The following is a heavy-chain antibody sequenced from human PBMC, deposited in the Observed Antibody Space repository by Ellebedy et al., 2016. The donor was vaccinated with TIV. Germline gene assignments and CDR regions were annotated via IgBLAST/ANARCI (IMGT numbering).Heavy chain of an antibody. D-gene: IGHD3-10*01. CDR2: IWYDGSNK. CDR3: AREPMVRGVIRRGYAMDV. Sequence: GGSLRLSXAASGFTFSNYGMHWVRQAPGKGLEWVAVIWYDGSNKYYADSVKGRFTISRDNSKNTLYLQMNSLRAEDTAVYYCAREPMVRGVIRRGYAMDVWGQGTTVTVSS. CDR1: GFTFSNYG. J-gene: IGHJ6*02. V-gene: IGHV3-33*01.